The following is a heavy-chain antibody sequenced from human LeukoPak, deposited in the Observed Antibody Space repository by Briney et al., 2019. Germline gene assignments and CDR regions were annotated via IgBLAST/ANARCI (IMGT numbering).Heavy chain of an antibody. V-gene: IGHV3-7*01. Sequence: GGSLRLSCAASGFTFSSYWMSWVRQAPGKGLEWVANIKQDGSEKYYVDSVKGRFTISRDNTKNSLYLQMNSLRAEDTAVYYCARDLFSAARSRWFDPWGQGTLVTVSS. J-gene: IGHJ5*02. CDR2: IKQDGSEK. CDR3: ARDLFSAARSRWFDP. D-gene: IGHD6-6*01. CDR1: GFTFSSYW.